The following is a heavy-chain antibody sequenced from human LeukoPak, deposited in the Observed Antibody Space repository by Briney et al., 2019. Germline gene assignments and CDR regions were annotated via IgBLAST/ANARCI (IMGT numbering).Heavy chain of an antibody. Sequence: SETLSLTCAVYGGSFSGYYWSWIRQPPGKGLEWIGEINHSGSTNYNPSLKSRVTISVDTSKNQFSLKLSSVTAADTAVYYCAKDANYYDSSGYYHLGYYFDYWGQGTLVTVSS. CDR3: AKDANYYDSSGYYHLGYYFDY. CDR2: INHSGST. CDR1: GGSFSGYY. V-gene: IGHV4-34*01. J-gene: IGHJ4*02. D-gene: IGHD3-22*01.